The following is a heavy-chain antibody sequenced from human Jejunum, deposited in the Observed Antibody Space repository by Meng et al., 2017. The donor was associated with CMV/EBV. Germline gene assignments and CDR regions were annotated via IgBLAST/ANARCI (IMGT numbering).Heavy chain of an antibody. CDR3: AGTYYYDSSGFKY. V-gene: IGHV3-11*05. CDR2: ISSSSSNYYT. J-gene: IGHJ4*02. Sequence: QVQLVESGGGLVKPGGSLRRSCVASGFTFSDHYMSWIRQAPGKGLEWVSYISSSSSNYYTNYAESVKGRFTISRDDAKNSLYLQMNSLGAEDTAVYYCAGTYYYDSSGFKYWGQGTLVTVYS. D-gene: IGHD3-22*01. CDR1: GFTFSDHY.